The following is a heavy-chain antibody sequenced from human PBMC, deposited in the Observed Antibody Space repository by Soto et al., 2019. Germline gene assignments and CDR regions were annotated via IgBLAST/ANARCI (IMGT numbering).Heavy chain of an antibody. D-gene: IGHD2-15*01. CDR2: INPSGGST. Sequence: QVQLVQSGAEVKKPGASVKVSCKASGYTFTSYYMHWVRQAPGQGLEWMGIINPSGGSTSYAQKFQGRVTRTRDTSTSTVYMELSSLRSEDTAVYYCAREFHTAVVVVAATGGSYYYYMDVWGKGTTVTVSS. V-gene: IGHV1-46*03. CDR1: GYTFTSYY. CDR3: AREFHTAVVVVAATGGSYYYYMDV. J-gene: IGHJ6*03.